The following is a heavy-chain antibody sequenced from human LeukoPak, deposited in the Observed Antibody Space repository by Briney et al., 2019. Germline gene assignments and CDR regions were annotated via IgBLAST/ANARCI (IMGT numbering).Heavy chain of an antibody. V-gene: IGHV1-18*01. Sequence: ASVKVSCKASGGTFSSYAISWVRQAPGQGLEWMGWISAYNGNTNYAQKLQGRVTMTTDTSTSTAYMELRSLRSDDTAVYYCARADARLFPFDYWGQGTLVTVSS. CDR3: ARADARLFPFDY. D-gene: IGHD3-22*01. CDR2: ISAYNGNT. J-gene: IGHJ4*02. CDR1: GGTFSSYA.